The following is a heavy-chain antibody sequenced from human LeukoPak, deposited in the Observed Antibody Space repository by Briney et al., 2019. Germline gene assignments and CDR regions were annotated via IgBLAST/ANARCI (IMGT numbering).Heavy chain of an antibody. CDR1: GYTFTGHY. V-gene: IGHV1-2*02. J-gene: IGHJ4*02. CDR3: ARDENWGPDF. D-gene: IGHD7-27*01. CDR2: IEPNRGGT. Sequence: GASVKVSCKSSGYTFTGHYLHWIRQAPGQGLEGMGLIEPNRGGTHYAQNFQGRLTISRYTSISTAYMELSRLSSDDTAMYYCARDENWGPDFWGQGTLVTVSS.